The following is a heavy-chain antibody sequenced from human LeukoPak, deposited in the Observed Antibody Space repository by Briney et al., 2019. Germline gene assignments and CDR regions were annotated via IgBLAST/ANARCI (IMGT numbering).Heavy chain of an antibody. J-gene: IGHJ4*02. CDR3: AKYGPQDSGSSHFDY. Sequence: PGGSLRLSCGASGFTFSSYAMSWVRQAPGKGLEWVSAIRDSGSSTHYADSVKGRFTTSRDNSKNTLFLQMNSLRAEDTAIYYCAKYGPQDSGSSHFDYWGQGALVTVSS. D-gene: IGHD1-26*01. V-gene: IGHV3-23*01. CDR2: IRDSGSST. CDR1: GFTFSSYA.